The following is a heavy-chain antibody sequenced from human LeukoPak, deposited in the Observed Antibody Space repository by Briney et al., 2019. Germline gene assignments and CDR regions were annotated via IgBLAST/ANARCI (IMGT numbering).Heavy chain of an antibody. CDR2: IYYSGST. V-gene: IGHV4-61*01. Sequence: SETLSLTCTVSGGSVSSGSYYWSWIRQPPGKGLEWIGYIYYSGSTNYNPSLKSRVTISVDTSKNQFSLKLSSVTAADTAVYYCARRYCSGGSCYSGPWFDPWGQGTLVTVSS. CDR1: GGSVSSGSYY. J-gene: IGHJ5*02. CDR3: ARRYCSGGSCYSGPWFDP. D-gene: IGHD2-15*01.